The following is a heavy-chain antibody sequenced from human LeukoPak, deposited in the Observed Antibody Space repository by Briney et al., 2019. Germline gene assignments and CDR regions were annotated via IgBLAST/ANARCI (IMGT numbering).Heavy chain of an antibody. D-gene: IGHD3-9*01. CDR3: ARVETYYDILTGYYYLDY. J-gene: IGHJ4*02. Sequence: ASVKVSCKASGYTFTSYGISWVRQAPGQGLEWMGWISAYNGNTNYAQKLQGRVTMTTDTSTSTAYMELRSLRSDDTAVYYCARVETYYDILTGYYYLDYWGQGTLVTVSS. CDR2: ISAYNGNT. V-gene: IGHV1-18*01. CDR1: GYTFTSYG.